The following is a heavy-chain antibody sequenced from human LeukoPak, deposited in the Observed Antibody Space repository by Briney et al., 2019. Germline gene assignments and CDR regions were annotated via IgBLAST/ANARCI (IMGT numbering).Heavy chain of an antibody. CDR2: ISAYNGNT. CDR3: ASPYYDSSGYYYHAFDI. J-gene: IGHJ3*02. D-gene: IGHD3-22*01. V-gene: IGHV1-18*01. CDR1: GYTFTSYG. Sequence: ASVKVSCKASGYTFTSYGISWVRQAPGQGLEWMGWISAYNGNTNYAQKLQGRVTMTTDTSTSTAYMELSRLRSDDTAVYYCASPYYDSSGYYYHAFDIWGQGTMVTVSS.